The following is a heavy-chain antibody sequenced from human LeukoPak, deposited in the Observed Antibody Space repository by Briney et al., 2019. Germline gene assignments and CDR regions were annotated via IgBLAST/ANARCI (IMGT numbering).Heavy chain of an antibody. D-gene: IGHD3-10*01. CDR3: ARHGSITMVRGRLRYFYMDV. Sequence: GGSLRLSCAASGFTVSSNYMSWVRQAPGKGLEWVSVIYSGDNTFYADSVRGRFTISRDNSKNTLYLQMNSLRAEDTAVYYCARHGSITMVRGRLRYFYMDVWGKGTTVTISS. CDR1: GFTVSSNY. CDR2: IYSGDNT. V-gene: IGHV3-53*01. J-gene: IGHJ6*03.